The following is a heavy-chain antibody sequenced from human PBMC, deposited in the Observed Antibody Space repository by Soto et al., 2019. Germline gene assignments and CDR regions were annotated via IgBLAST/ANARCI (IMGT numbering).Heavy chain of an antibody. V-gene: IGHV1-18*01. D-gene: IGHD3-22*01. CDR1: GYTFNSYG. CDR2: ISPYSGNT. J-gene: IGHJ5*02. CDR3: ARLTYYYDSSGYSPSWFDP. Sequence: GASVKVSCKASGYTFNSYGISWVRQAPGQGLEWMGWISPYSGNTNYAQKLQGRVTMTTDTSTSTAYMELRSLRSDDTAVYYCARLTYYYDSSGYSPSWFDPWGQGTLVTVSS.